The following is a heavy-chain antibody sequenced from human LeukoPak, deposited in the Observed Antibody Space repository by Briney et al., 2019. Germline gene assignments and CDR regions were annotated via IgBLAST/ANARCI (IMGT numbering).Heavy chain of an antibody. CDR1: GGSISSYY. V-gene: IGHV4-59*01. J-gene: IGHJ4*02. Sequence: SETLSLTCTVSGGSISSYYWSWIRQPPGKGLEWIGYIYYSGSTNYNPSLKSRVTISVDTSKNQFSLKLCSVTAADTAVYYCAREAGYSYGSFDYWGQGTLVTVSS. CDR3: AREAGYSYGSFDY. CDR2: IYYSGST. D-gene: IGHD5-18*01.